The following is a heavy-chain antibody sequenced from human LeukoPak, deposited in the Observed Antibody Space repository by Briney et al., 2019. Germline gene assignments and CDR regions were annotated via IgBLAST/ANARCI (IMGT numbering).Heavy chain of an antibody. V-gene: IGHV4-59*01. CDR1: GGSISSYY. D-gene: IGHD3-10*01. CDR3: ARGVRLNYFDY. CDR2: IYYSGST. J-gene: IGHJ4*02. Sequence: PSQTLSLTCTVSGGSISSYYWSWIWQPPGKGLEWIGYIYYSGSTNYNPSLKSRVTISVDASKNQFSLKLSSVTAADTAVYYCARGVRLNYFDYWGQGTLVTVSS.